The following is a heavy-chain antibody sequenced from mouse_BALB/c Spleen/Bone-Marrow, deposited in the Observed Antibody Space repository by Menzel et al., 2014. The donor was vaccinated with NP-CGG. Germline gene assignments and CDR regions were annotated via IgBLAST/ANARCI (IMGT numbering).Heavy chain of an antibody. V-gene: IGHV5-17*02. CDR3: ARSGSSSGYFDY. Sequence: EVKVVESGGGLVQPGGSRKLSCAASGFTFSSFGMHWVRQAPEKGLEWVAYISSGSSTIYYADTVMGRFTISRDNPKNTLFLQMTSLRSEDTAMYHCARSGSSSGYFDYWGQGTTLTVSS. D-gene: IGHD1-1*01. J-gene: IGHJ2*01. CDR1: GFTFSSFG. CDR2: ISSGSSTI.